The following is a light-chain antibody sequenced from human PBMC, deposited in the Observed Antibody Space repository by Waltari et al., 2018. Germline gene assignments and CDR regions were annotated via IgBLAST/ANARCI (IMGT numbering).Light chain of an antibody. CDR3: QQYNSYSQT. CDR1: QSISSW. J-gene: IGKJ2*01. CDR2: KAS. V-gene: IGKV1-5*03. Sequence: DIQMTQSPSTLSASVGDRVTITCRASQSISSWLAWYQQKPGTAPKLLIYKASSLESGVPSRFSGSGSGTEFTLTISSLQPDDFATYYCQQYNSYSQTFGQGTKLEIK.